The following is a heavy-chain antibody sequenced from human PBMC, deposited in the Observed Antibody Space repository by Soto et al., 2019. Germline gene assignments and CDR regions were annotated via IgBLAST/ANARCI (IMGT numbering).Heavy chain of an antibody. Sequence: GESLKISCKGSGYSFTSYWIGWVRQMPGKGLEWMGFIHPGDSDPSYSPSFQGQVTSSADKSISTAYLQWSGLKASDTAMYYCARLRSVPAGSNFDYWGQGTLVTVSS. V-gene: IGHV5-51*01. CDR3: ARLRSVPAGSNFDY. D-gene: IGHD2-2*01. CDR1: GYSFTSYW. CDR2: IHPGDSDP. J-gene: IGHJ4*02.